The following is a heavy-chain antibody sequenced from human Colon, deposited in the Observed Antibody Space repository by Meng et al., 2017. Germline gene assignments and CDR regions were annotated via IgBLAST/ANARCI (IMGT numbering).Heavy chain of an antibody. CDR2: ISSSSYI. CDR1: GFTFSSYS. Sequence: GGSLRLSCAASGFTFSSYSMNWVRQAPGKGLEWVSSISSSSYIYYADSVKGRFTISRDNSKNSLYLQMNSLRAEDTAVYYCARELYYYDSGGYLGYWGQGTRVTGSS. CDR3: ARELYYYDSGGYLGY. V-gene: IGHV3-21*01. J-gene: IGHJ4*02. D-gene: IGHD3-22*01.